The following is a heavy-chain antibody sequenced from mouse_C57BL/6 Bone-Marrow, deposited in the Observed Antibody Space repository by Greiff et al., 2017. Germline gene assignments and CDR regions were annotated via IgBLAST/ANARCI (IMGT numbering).Heavy chain of an antibody. CDR1: GFTFSSYG. CDR3: ARHWDFDY. D-gene: IGHD4-1*01. V-gene: IGHV5-6*01. Sequence: EVMLVESGGDLVKPGGSLKLSCAASGFTFSSYGMSWVRQTPDKRLEWVATISSGGSYTYYPDSVKGRFTISRDNAKNTLYLQMSSLKSEDTAMYYCARHWDFDYWCQGTTLTVSS. CDR2: ISSGGSYT. J-gene: IGHJ2*01.